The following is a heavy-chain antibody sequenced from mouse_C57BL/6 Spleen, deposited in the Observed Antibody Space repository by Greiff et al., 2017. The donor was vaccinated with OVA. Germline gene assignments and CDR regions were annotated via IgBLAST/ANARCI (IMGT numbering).Heavy chain of an antibody. D-gene: IGHD2-5*01. CDR3: ARLYSNYYFDY. Sequence: QVQLQQSGAELVKPGASVKISCKASGYAFSSYWMNWVKQRPGKGLEWIGQIYPGDGDTNYNGKFKGKATLTADKSSSTASMQLSSLTSEDAAVYFCARLYSNYYFDYWGQGTTLTVSS. J-gene: IGHJ2*01. V-gene: IGHV1-80*01. CDR1: GYAFSSYW. CDR2: IYPGDGDT.